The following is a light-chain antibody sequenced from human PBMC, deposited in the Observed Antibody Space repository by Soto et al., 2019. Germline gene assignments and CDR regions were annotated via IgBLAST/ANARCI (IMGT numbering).Light chain of an antibody. CDR3: SAWDASLNGYV. CDR1: SSNIGSKT. J-gene: IGLJ1*01. Sequence: QSVLTQPHSASGTPGQRVTISCSGSSSNIGSKTVNWYQQLPGTAPKLLIYSNYQRPSGVPDRFSGSKSGTSASLAISGLQSEDEADYYSSAWDASLNGYVFGTGTKVTVL. CDR2: SNY. V-gene: IGLV1-44*01.